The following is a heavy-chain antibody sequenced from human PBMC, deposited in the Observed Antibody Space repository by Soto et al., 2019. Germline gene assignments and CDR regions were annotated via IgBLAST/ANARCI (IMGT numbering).Heavy chain of an antibody. V-gene: IGHV4-59*01. D-gene: IGHD2-15*01. CDR2: IHDSGRS. CDR3: ARVGGTRGWY. Sequence: QVQLQESGPGLVKPSETLSLTCTVSSDSITNYYWSWIRQSPGKGLEWIGYIHDSGRSNYNPSLKSRVKISVDTSKKQLSLKLTSGTAADTAVYYCARVGGTRGWYWGQGTLVTVSS. J-gene: IGHJ4*02. CDR1: SDSITNYY.